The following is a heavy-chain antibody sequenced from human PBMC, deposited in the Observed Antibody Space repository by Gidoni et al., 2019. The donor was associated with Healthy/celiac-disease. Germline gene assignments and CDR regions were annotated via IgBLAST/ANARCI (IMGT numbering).Heavy chain of an antibody. CDR3: ARDYVAMVGWFDP. Sequence: QVQLQQWGAGLWKPSETLSLTCAVYGGSFSGYYWSWIRQPPGKGLEWIGEINHSGSTNYNPPLKSRVTISVDTSKNQFSLKLSSVTAADTAVYYCARDYVAMVGWFDPWGQGTLVTVSS. V-gene: IGHV4-34*01. D-gene: IGHD2-15*01. J-gene: IGHJ5*02. CDR1: GGSFSGYY. CDR2: INHSGST.